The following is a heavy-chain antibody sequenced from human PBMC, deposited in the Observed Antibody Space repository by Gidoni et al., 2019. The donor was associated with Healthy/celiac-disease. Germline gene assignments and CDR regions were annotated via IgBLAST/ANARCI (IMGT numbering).Heavy chain of an antibody. J-gene: IGHJ6*02. CDR3: AKDQGWGYSYGYQGIDV. D-gene: IGHD5-18*01. CDR1: GFTFSSNG. CDR2: LSYDGSNE. Sequence: QVQLVESGGGVVQPGRSLGLSFAASGFTFSSNGLHWVRQAPGKGLEWVAVLSYDGSNEYYADSVKGRFTISRDTSKNTRYLQMNSLRAEDTAVYYCAKDQGWGYSYGYQGIDVWGQGTTVTVSS. V-gene: IGHV3-30*18.